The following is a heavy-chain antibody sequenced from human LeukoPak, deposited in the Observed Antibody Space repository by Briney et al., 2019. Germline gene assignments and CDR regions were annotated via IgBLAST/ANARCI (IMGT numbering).Heavy chain of an antibody. CDR1: GFTFSSYA. V-gene: IGHV3-23*01. J-gene: IGHJ4*02. Sequence: GGSLRLSCAASGFTFSSYAMTWVRQAPGKGLEWVSAISGTDGRTHYADSVKGRFTISRDNSKSTLCLQMNSLRAEDTAVYYCAKGGSSSSYHSTDYWGQGTLVTVSS. CDR3: AKGGSSSSYHSTDY. D-gene: IGHD2-2*01. CDR2: ISGTDGRT.